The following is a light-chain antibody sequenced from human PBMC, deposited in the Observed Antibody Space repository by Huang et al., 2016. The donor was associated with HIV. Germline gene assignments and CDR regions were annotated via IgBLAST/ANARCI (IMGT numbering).Light chain of an antibody. CDR1: QRVLKTSNNKYY. CDR2: WAS. J-gene: IGKJ1*01. Sequence: DIVMTQSPDSLAVSLGERATINCKSSQRVLKTSNNKYYLAWYQQKAGQPPKLRIYWASTRGSGVPYRFSGSGSGTDFTLTISSLQAEDVAVYYCHQYYTTLRTFGQGTKVEVK. V-gene: IGKV4-1*01. CDR3: HQYYTTLRT.